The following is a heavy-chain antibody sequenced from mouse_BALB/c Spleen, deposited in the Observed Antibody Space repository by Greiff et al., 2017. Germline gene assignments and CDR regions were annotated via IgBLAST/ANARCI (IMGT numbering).Heavy chain of an antibody. D-gene: IGHD2-14*01. Sequence: QVTLKVCGPGILQPSQTLSLTCSFSGFSLSTSGMGVSWIRQPSGKGLEWLAHIYWDDDKRYNPSLKSRLTISKDTSRNQVFLKITSVDTADTATYYCARRRYDEGFDYWGQGTTLTVSS. V-gene: IGHV8-12*01. CDR1: GFSLSTSGMG. J-gene: IGHJ2*01. CDR2: IYWDDDK. CDR3: ARRRYDEGFDY.